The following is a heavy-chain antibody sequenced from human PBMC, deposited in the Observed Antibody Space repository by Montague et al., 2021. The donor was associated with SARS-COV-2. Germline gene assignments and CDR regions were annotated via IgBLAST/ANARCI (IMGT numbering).Heavy chain of an antibody. CDR3: AKDLSGYDFWSGPTTHYYYYGMDV. D-gene: IGHD3-3*01. J-gene: IGHJ6*02. Sequence: SLRLSCAASGFTFSSYAMSWVRRAPGKGLEWVSVIYSGGSSTYYSDSVKGRFTISRDNSKNTLYLQMDSLRAEDTAVYYCAKDLSGYDFWSGPTTHYYYYGMDVWGQGTTVTVSS. CDR2: IYSGGSST. V-gene: IGHV3-23*03. CDR1: GFTFSSYA.